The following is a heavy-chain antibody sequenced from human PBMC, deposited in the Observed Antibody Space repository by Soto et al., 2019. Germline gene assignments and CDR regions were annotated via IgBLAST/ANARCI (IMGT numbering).Heavy chain of an antibody. CDR1: GGSISSGDYY. Sequence: SEILSLTCTVSGGSISSGDYYWSWIRQPPGKGLEWIGYIYYSGSTYYNPSLKSRVTISVDTSKNQFSLKLSSVTAADTAVYYCARASSYDYVWGGDVWGQGTTVTVSS. CDR2: IYYSGST. D-gene: IGHD3-16*01. CDR3: ARASSYDYVWGGDV. V-gene: IGHV4-30-4*01. J-gene: IGHJ6*02.